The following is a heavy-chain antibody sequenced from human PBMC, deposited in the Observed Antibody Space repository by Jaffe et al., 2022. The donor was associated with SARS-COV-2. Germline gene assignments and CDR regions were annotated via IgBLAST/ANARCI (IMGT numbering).Heavy chain of an antibody. CDR3: AKGGRDILTGGDY. Sequence: QVQLVESGGGVVQPGRSLRLSCAASGFTFTNCGMHWVRQAPGKGLEWVAVISYDENYKFYADSVKGRFTISRDKSKNTLYLQMNSLRPEDTAVYYCAKGGRDILTGGDYWGQGTLVTVSS. D-gene: IGHD3-9*01. CDR1: GFTFTNCG. CDR2: ISYDENYK. J-gene: IGHJ4*02. V-gene: IGHV3-30*18.